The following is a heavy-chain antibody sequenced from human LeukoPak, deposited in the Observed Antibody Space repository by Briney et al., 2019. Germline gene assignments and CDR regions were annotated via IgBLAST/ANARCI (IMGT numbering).Heavy chain of an antibody. V-gene: IGHV4-38-2*02. D-gene: IGHD3-22*01. Sequence: SETLSLTCTVSGYSISSGYYWGWIRQPPGKGLEWIGSIYHSGSTYYNPSLKSRVTISVDTSKNQFSLKLSPVTAADTAVYYCARQRYYYDSSGYPFDYWGQGTLVTVSS. CDR2: IYHSGST. J-gene: IGHJ4*02. CDR3: ARQRYYYDSSGYPFDY. CDR1: GYSISSGYY.